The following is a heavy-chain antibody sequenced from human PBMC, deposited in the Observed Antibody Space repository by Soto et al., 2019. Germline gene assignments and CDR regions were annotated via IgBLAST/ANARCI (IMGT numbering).Heavy chain of an antibody. CDR1: GFTFSSYG. CDR2: IWYDGSNK. J-gene: IGHJ6*02. D-gene: IGHD3-10*01. CDR3: AKDREYPEWFGELLESYLHPHCYGMDV. Sequence: GGSLRLSCAASGFTFSSYGMHWVRQAPGKGLEWVAVIWYDGSNKYYADSVKGRFTISRDNSKNTLYLQMNSLRAEDTAVYYCAKDREYPEWFGELLESYLHPHCYGMDVWGRGTTVTVSS. V-gene: IGHV3-33*06.